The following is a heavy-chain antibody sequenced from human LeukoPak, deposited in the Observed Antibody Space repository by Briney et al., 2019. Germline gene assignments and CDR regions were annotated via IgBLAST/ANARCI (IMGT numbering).Heavy chain of an antibody. Sequence: GGSLRLSCAASGFAFNSFVMNWVRQAPGKGLEGVSSISNSDGSSHYADFVKGRFTISRDNSKNTLHLQMNSLRAEDTAVYYCAKSLGVGGYTRYKGFDQWGQGTLVTVSS. CDR2: ISNSDGSS. CDR1: GFAFNSFV. D-gene: IGHD3-16*02. J-gene: IGHJ4*02. CDR3: AKSLGVGGYTRYKGFDQ. V-gene: IGHV3-23*01.